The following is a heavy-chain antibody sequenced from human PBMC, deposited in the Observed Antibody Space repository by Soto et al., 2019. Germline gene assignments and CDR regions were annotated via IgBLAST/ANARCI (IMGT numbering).Heavy chain of an antibody. CDR1: GGIFSNFA. CDR2: IIPTLGTP. D-gene: IGHD6-19*01. CDR3: ARVGLGAYDY. Sequence: QVQLVQSGAEVKKPGSSVKVSCKASGGIFSNFAFNWMRQAPGQGLEWMAGIIPTLGTPHYAQKFLGRVTITADESTRTVYMEMSSLTVEDTAVYYCARVGLGAYDYWGQGTLVIVSS. V-gene: IGHV1-69*01. J-gene: IGHJ4*02.